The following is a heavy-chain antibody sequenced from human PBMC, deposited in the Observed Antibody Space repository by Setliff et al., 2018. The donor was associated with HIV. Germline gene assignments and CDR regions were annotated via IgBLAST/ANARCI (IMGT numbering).Heavy chain of an antibody. V-gene: IGHV4-59*08. CDR2: IYYSGNT. D-gene: IGHD3-10*01. J-gene: IGHJ3*01. CDR1: GASIRGHY. Sequence: PSETLSLTCSVSGASIRGHYWSWIRQSPGKGLEWIGNIYYSGNTNYNPSFKSRVTISLDTSKNQFSLRLTSVTAADTAVYYCARVRSYGSAYDAFDVWGPGTMVTVS. CDR3: ARVRSYGSAYDAFDV.